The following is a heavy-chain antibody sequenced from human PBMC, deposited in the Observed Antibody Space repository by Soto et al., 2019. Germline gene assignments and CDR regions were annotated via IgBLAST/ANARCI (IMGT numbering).Heavy chain of an antibody. J-gene: IGHJ4*02. CDR3: ARVDTMVRGVLDY. Sequence: QVQLQESGPGLVKPSQTLSLTCTVSGGSISSGDYYWSWIRQPPGKGLEWIGYIYYSGSTYYNPSLKSRVTISVDTSKNQFSLKLSSVTAADTALYYCARVDTMVRGVLDYWGQGTLVTVSS. CDR1: GGSISSGDYY. V-gene: IGHV4-30-4*01. CDR2: IYYSGST. D-gene: IGHD3-10*01.